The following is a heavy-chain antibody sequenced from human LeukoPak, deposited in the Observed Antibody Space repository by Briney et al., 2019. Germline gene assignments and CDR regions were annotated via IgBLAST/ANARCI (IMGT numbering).Heavy chain of an antibody. V-gene: IGHV3-23*01. CDR2: IRCSGGRK. CDR1: GFTFSSYA. J-gene: IGHJ4*02. D-gene: IGHD1-1*01. CDR3: AKDNDDCEFVY. Sequence: PGGSLRLSCAASGFTFSSYAMSWVRQAPGQGLEWVAAIRCSGGRKYYADSVKGRFTISRDNSKNTLYLQLNSLRAEDTAVYYCAKDNDDCEFVYWGQGALVTVSS.